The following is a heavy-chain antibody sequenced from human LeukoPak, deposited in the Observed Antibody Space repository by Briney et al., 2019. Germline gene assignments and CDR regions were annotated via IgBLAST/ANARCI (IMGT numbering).Heavy chain of an antibody. CDR1: GGSISSYY. V-gene: IGHV4-59*08. CDR3: ARLSYGGSYYYFDY. Sequence: SETLSLTCTVSGGSISSYYWSWLRQPTGKGLEWIGYIYYSGNTNYNTSLKSRVTISVDTSKNQFSLKLSSVTAADTAVYYCARLSYGGSYYYFDYWGQGTLVTVSS. J-gene: IGHJ4*02. CDR2: IYYSGNT. D-gene: IGHD1-26*01.